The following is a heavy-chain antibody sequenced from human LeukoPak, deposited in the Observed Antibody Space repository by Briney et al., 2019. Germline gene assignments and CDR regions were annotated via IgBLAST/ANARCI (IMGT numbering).Heavy chain of an antibody. V-gene: IGHV3-48*01. D-gene: IGHD3-9*01. CDR1: GFTFISYS. CDR2: INSGSSTM. Sequence: PGGSLRLSCAASGFTFISYSMTWVRQAPGKGLEWVSYINSGSSTMYYADSVKGRFTISRDNGKTSLYLQMNSLRAEDTAVYYCARSTSSEYDIYHFDYWGQGTLVTVSS. J-gene: IGHJ4*02. CDR3: ARSTSSEYDIYHFDY.